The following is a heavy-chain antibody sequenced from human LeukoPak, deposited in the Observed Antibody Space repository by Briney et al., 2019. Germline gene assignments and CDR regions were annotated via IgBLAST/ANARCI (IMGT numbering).Heavy chain of an antibody. CDR1: GYTFTSYG. J-gene: IGHJ4*02. D-gene: IGHD3-10*01. CDR3: VRDVTRGGR. CDR2: INPKPNSGAT. V-gene: IGHV1-2*02. Sequence: ASVKVSCKASGYTFTSYGISWVRQAPGQGLEWMGWINPKPNSGATMYAQKFQGRVTMTRDTSISTAYMELNGLRSDDTAVYYCVRDVTRGGRWGQGTLVTVSS.